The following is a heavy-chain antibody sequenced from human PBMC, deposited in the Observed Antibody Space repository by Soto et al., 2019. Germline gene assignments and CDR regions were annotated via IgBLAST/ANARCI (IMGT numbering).Heavy chain of an antibody. Sequence: ASVKVACKASGYTFTGYYMHWLLQAPGQALEWMGWINPNSGGTNYAQKFQGRVTMTRDTSISTAYMELSRLRSDDTAVYYGARDFSSMIVGGNDAFDIWGQGTMVTVSS. V-gene: IGHV1-2*02. CDR2: INPNSGGT. CDR3: ARDFSSMIVGGNDAFDI. CDR1: GYTFTGYY. D-gene: IGHD3-22*01. J-gene: IGHJ3*02.